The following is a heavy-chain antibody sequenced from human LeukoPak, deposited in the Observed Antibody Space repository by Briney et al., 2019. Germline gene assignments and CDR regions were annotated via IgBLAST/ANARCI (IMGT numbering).Heavy chain of an antibody. CDR3: ARHGRAHSSSARPLDY. CDR1: GGFISDRSYF. J-gene: IGHJ4*02. Sequence: SETLSLTCSVSGGFISDRSYFWGWIRQPPGKGLEWIGHIYDGGRTSYNPSLKSRVTISVDTSKNQLSLKLSSVTAADTAVYYCARHGRAHSSSARPLDYWGQGTLVTVSS. D-gene: IGHD6-6*01. CDR2: IYDGGRT. V-gene: IGHV4-39*01.